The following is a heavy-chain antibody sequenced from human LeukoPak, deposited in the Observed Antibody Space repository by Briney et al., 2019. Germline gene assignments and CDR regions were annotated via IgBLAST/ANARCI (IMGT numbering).Heavy chain of an antibody. CDR2: FDPVPGET. Sequence: GASVKVSCKVSGYTLTDLSVHWVRQAPRKGLEWMGGFDPVPGETIYAEKFQGRVTMTEDTSTDTAYMELSSLRSEDTAVYYCATDHPVTMIVAHAFDIWGQGTMVTASS. D-gene: IGHD3-22*01. J-gene: IGHJ3*02. V-gene: IGHV1-24*01. CDR1: GYTLTDLS. CDR3: ATDHPVTMIVAHAFDI.